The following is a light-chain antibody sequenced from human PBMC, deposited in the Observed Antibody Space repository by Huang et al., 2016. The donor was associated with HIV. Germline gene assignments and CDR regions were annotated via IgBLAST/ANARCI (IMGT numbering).Light chain of an antibody. CDR3: QQSYSNTFT. CDR2: VAS. J-gene: IGKJ3*01. V-gene: IGKV1-39*01. CDR1: QSISSY. Sequence: DIQMTQSPSSLSASVGDRVIITCRASQSISSYLNWYQQQPGKAPNLPIYVASSLQSGVPSKFSGSGSGTDFTLTIRSLQPEDFATYYCQQSYSNTFTFGAGTKVDVK.